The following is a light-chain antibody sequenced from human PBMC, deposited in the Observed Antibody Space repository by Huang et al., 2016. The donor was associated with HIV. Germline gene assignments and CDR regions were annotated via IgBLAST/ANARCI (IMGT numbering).Light chain of an antibody. J-gene: IGKJ4*01. CDR1: QSVLYSSNNKNY. Sequence: DIVMTQSPDSLAVSLGERATINCKSSQSVLYSSNNKNYLAWYQQKPGQPPKLLIYWASTQESGVHDRFSGSGSGTDFTLTISSLQAEDVAVYYCQQYYITPLTFGGGTKVDIK. V-gene: IGKV4-1*01. CDR2: WAS. CDR3: QQYYITPLT.